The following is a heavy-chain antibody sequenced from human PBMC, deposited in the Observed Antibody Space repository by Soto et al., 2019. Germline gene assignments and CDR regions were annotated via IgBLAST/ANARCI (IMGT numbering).Heavy chain of an antibody. CDR3: ARGDFRGGSCYSDAFDI. CDR1: GYTFTSYD. D-gene: IGHD2-15*01. J-gene: IGHJ3*02. CDR2: RNANSGNT. Sequence: QVQLVQAGAEVKKPGASVKVSCKASGYTFTSYDIHWVRQATGQGLEWMGWRNANSGNTGYAQKFQGRVTMTRNTSICRGYIEQSSLRADDTAVYYCARGDFRGGSCYSDAFDIWGQGTTVTVSS. V-gene: IGHV1-8*01.